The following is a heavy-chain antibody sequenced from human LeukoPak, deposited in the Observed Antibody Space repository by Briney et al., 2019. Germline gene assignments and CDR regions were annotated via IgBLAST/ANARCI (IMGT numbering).Heavy chain of an antibody. CDR2: INPNSGGT. V-gene: IGHV1-2*02. CDR1: GYTFTGYY. CDR3: ARGRRGYSGYDIYYYYYMDV. Sequence: ASVKVSCKASGYTFTGYYMHWVRQAPGQGLEWMGWINPNSGGTNYAQKFQGRVTMTRDTSISTAYMELSRLRSDDTAVYYCARGRRGYSGYDIYYYYYMDVWGKGTTVTVSS. J-gene: IGHJ6*03. D-gene: IGHD5-12*01.